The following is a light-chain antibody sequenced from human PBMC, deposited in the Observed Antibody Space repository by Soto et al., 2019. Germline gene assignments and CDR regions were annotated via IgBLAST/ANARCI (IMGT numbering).Light chain of an antibody. CDR1: SSNIGAGYD. CDR2: GNS. J-gene: IGLJ2*01. V-gene: IGLV1-40*01. CDR3: QSYDSNLSVV. Sequence: QSVLTQPPSVSAAPGQRVTISCTGSSSNIGAGYDVHWYQQLPGTAPKLLIYGNSNRPSGVPDRFSGSKSGTSASLAITGLQAEDEADYYCQSYDSNLSVVFGGGTKLTVL.